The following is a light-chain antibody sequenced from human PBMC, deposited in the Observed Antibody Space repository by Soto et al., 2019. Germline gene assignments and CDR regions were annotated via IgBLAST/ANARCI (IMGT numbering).Light chain of an antibody. J-gene: IGKJ1*01. V-gene: IGKV3-11*01. CDR3: QHRSNWAGT. Sequence: VLTQSPATLSLSPGERATLSCRASQSVSSYLAWYQQKPGQAPRLLIYDASNRATGIPARFSGSGSGTDFTLTISSLEPEDFAVYDCQHRSNWAGTFGQGTKVEIK. CDR2: DAS. CDR1: QSVSSY.